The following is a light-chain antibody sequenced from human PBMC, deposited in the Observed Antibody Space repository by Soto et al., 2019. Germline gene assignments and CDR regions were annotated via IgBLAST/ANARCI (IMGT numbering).Light chain of an antibody. CDR2: KAS. CDR1: QSVNIW. CDR3: QQYNSNPLT. Sequence: DIQMTQSPSTLSASVGDRVTITCRASQSVNIWLAWYQQKPGKVPKLLIYKASTLESGVPSRFSGSGSGTEFTLTIGRLQPDDFATYYCQQYNSNPLTFGGGTKVEIK. J-gene: IGKJ4*01. V-gene: IGKV1-5*03.